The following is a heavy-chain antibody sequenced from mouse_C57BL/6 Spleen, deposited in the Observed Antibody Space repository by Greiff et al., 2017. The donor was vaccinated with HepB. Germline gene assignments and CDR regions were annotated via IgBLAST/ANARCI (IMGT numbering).Heavy chain of an antibody. J-gene: IGHJ2*01. D-gene: IGHD1-1*01. CDR2: INPGSGGT. Sequence: VQRVESGAELVRPGTSVKVSCKASGYAFTNYLIEWVKQRPGQGLEWIGVINPGSGGTNYNEKFKGKATLTADKSSSTAYMQLSSLTSEDSAVYFCARGPLYYYGSSYDYWGQGTTLTVSS. CDR3: ARGPLYYYGSSYDY. CDR1: GYAFTNYL. V-gene: IGHV1-54*01.